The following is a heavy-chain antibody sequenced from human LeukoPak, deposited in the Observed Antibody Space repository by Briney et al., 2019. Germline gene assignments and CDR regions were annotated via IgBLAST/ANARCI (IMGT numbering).Heavy chain of an antibody. CDR1: GFTFSSYA. CDR3: AKDIVVVVAATRFDY. D-gene: IGHD2-15*01. Sequence: GGSLRLSCAASGFTFSSYAMSWVRQAPGKGLEWVSAISGSGGSTYYADSVKGRFTISRDNSKNTLYLQMNSLRAQDTAVYYCAKDIVVVVAATRFDYWGQGTLVTVSS. V-gene: IGHV3-23*01. CDR2: ISGSGGST. J-gene: IGHJ4*02.